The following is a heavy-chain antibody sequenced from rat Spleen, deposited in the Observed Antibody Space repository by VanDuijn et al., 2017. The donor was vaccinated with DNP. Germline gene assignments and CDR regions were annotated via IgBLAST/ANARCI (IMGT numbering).Heavy chain of an antibody. Sequence: EVQLVESGGGLVQPGRSLKLSCAVSGFTFSDYAMAWVRQAPKKGLEWVAAISPRGSRTYYPDSMKGRFTISRDDAKSGLYLQMNSLKSEDTATYYCARGSTSIYWYFDFWGPGTMVTVSS. V-gene: IGHV5-17*01. CDR1: GFTFSDYA. D-gene: IGHD3-1*01. J-gene: IGHJ1*01. CDR3: ARGSTSIYWYFDF. CDR2: ISPRGSRT.